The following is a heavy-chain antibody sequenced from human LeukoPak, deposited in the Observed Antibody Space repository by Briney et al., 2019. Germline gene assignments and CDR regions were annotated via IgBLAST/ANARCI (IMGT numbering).Heavy chain of an antibody. CDR3: ARDIGLPRPGIAENAFDI. V-gene: IGHV3-9*01. Sequence: GGSLRLSCAASGFTFDDYAMHWVRQAPGKGLEWVSGISWNSGSIGYADSVKGRFTISRDNAKNTLYLQMNSLRAEDTAVYYCARDIGLPRPGIAENAFDIWGQGTMVTVSS. J-gene: IGHJ3*02. CDR2: ISWNSGSI. D-gene: IGHD6-13*01. CDR1: GFTFDDYA.